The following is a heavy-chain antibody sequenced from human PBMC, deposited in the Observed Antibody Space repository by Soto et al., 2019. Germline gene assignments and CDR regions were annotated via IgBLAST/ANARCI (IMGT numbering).Heavy chain of an antibody. V-gene: IGHV1-69*08. J-gene: IGHJ6*03. D-gene: IGHD3-10*01. CDR2: IIPKHGTA. CDR1: EGTFSAYT. Sequence: QGQLVQSGAEVKKPGSSVKVSCTASEGTFSAYTINWVRQAPGQRLEWMARIIPKHGTATYAEKFQGRAATTADRSTNTAYLELRSLRSDDTACYYYASHVLLPSSKFYYMDVCGKGTTVTVSS. CDR3: ASHVLLPSSKFYYMDV.